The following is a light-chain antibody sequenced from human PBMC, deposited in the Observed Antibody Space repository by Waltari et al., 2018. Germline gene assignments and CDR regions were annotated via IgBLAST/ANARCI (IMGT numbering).Light chain of an antibody. J-gene: IGKJ4*01. CDR3: QQYNNWPPLT. V-gene: IGKV3-15*01. CDR1: QSVSSN. Sequence: EIVMTQSPATMSVSPGERGTPSCRASQSVSSNLAWYQQKPGQAPRLLIYGASTRATGIPARFSGSGSGTVFTLTISSLQSEDFAVYYCQQYNNWPPLTFGGGTKVEIK. CDR2: GAS.